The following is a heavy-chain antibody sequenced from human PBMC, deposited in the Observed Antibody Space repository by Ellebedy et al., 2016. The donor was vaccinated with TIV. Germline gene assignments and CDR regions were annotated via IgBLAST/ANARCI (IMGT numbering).Heavy chain of an antibody. CDR1: GFTFSSYA. CDR2: ISGSGGST. D-gene: IGHD5-12*01. V-gene: IGHV3-23*01. Sequence: GESLKISXAASGFTFSSYAMSWVRQAPGKGLEWVSAISGSGGSTYYADSVKGRFTISRDNSKNTLYLQMNSLRAEDTAVYYCASGFGLEYYYYGMDVWGQGTTVTVSS. CDR3: ASGFGLEYYYYGMDV. J-gene: IGHJ6*02.